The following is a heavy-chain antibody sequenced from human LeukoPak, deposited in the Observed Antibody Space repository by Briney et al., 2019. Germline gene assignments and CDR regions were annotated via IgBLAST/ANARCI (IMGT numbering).Heavy chain of an antibody. CDR2: IYHSGST. V-gene: IGHV4-4*02. Sequence: PSETLSLTCAVSGGSISSSNWWSWVRQPPGKGLEWIGEIYHSGSTNYNPSLKSRVTISVDKSKNQFSLKLSSVTAADTAVYYCARVRLERRWEHYYYYYGMDVWGQGTTVTVSS. CDR3: ARVRLERRWEHYYYYYGMDV. J-gene: IGHJ6*02. D-gene: IGHD1-1*01. CDR1: GGSISSSNW.